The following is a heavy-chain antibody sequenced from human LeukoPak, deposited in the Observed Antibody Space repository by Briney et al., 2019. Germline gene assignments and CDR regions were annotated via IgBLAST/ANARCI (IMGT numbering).Heavy chain of an antibody. V-gene: IGHV3-23*01. CDR3: AKQGGTYRRGIVVVPGATDY. D-gene: IGHD2-2*01. Sequence: GGSLRLSCAVSGFTFSSCAMSWVRQAPGKGLEWVSGISGSGGNTYYADSVKGRFTISRDNSKNTLYLQMNSLRAEDTAVYYCAKQGGTYRRGIVVVPGATDYWGQGTLVTVSS. CDR2: ISGSGGNT. J-gene: IGHJ4*02. CDR1: GFTFSSCA.